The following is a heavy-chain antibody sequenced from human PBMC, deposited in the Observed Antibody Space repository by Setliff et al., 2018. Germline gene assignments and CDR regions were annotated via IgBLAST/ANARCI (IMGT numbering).Heavy chain of an antibody. J-gene: IGHJ5*01. V-gene: IGHV3-30*03. D-gene: IGHD2-8*01. Sequence: GGSLRLSCAASGFSFNTYGMHWVRQAPGEGLEWVAFVQFDGSNKYYADSVLGRFTISRDNIKNTAFLQMNSLRADDTAVYYCARLVRYCTRTACQKVAGDESWGQGTLVTVS. CDR3: ARLVRYCTRTACQKVAGDES. CDR1: GFSFNTYG. CDR2: VQFDGSNK.